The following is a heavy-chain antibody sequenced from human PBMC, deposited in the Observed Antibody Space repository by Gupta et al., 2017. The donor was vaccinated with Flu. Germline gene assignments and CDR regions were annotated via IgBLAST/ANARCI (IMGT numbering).Heavy chain of an antibody. CDR3: ARGRGLTTVTSWLWYFDL. CDR2: INHSGST. D-gene: IGHD4-17*01. V-gene: IGHV4-34*01. Sequence: QVQLQQWGAGLLKPSETLSLTCAVYGGSFSGYYWSWIRQPPGKGLEWIGEINHSGSTNYNPSLKSRVTISVDTPKNQFSLKLSSVTAADTAVYYCARGRGLTTVTSWLWYFDLWGRGTLVTVSS. J-gene: IGHJ2*01. CDR1: GGSFSGYY.